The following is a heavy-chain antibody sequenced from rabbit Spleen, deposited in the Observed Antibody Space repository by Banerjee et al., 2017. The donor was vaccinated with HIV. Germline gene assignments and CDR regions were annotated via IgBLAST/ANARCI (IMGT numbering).Heavy chain of an antibody. D-gene: IGHD4-2*01. Sequence: EESGGGLVQPEGSLTLTCKASGFDFSSNAMCWVRQAPGKGLEWIACIYNGDGSTYYASWAKGRFTISKTSSTTVTLQMPSLTVADTATYFCARSDNNIVRGCNLWGQGTLVTVS. CDR3: ARSDNNIVRGCNL. V-gene: IGHV1S47*01. CDR2: IYNGDGST. CDR1: GFDFSSNA. J-gene: IGHJ4*01.